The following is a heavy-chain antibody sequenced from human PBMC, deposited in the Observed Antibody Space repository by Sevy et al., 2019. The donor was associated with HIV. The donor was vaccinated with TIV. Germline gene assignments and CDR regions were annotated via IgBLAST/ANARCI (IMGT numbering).Heavy chain of an antibody. CDR3: AKDRRSRSGYSGYGSYYYYGMDV. CDR2: ISYDGSNK. CDR1: GFTFSSYG. Sequence: GGSLRLSCAASGFTFSSYGMHWVRQAPGKGLEWVAVISYDGSNKYYADSVKGRFTISRDNSKNTLYLQMNSLRAEDTAVYYCAKDRRSRSGYSGYGSYYYYGMDVWGQGTTVTVSS. D-gene: IGHD5-12*01. V-gene: IGHV3-30*18. J-gene: IGHJ6*02.